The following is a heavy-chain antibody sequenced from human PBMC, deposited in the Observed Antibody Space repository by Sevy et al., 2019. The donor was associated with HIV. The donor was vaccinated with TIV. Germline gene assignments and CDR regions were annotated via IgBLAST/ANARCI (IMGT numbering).Heavy chain of an antibody. J-gene: IGHJ4*02. CDR2: ISNDGSNK. V-gene: IGHV3-30-3*01. CDR1: GFTFSKIA. D-gene: IGHD3-16*02. Sequence: GGSLRLSCAASGFTFSKIAIHWVRQAPGKGLEWVSVISNDGSNKDYADSVKGRFTISRKNSKNMLYLQLNSLGIEDTAVYYCAGASHMITFGGVIVVDGIDYWGQGTLVTVSS. CDR3: AGASHMITFGGVIVVDGIDY.